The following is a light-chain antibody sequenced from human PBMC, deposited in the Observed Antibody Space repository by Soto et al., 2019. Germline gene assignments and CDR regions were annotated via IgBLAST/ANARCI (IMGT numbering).Light chain of an antibody. CDR2: GAS. V-gene: IGKV3-20*01. Sequence: EIVLTQSPGTLSLSPGERATLFCRASQSVSSSYLAWYQQKTGQAPRLLIYGASSRATGSPDRFSGSGSGTYFPLTISRLEHEEFAVYYCQQYGSSPTFGGGTKVEIK. CDR1: QSVSSSY. J-gene: IGKJ4*01. CDR3: QQYGSSPT.